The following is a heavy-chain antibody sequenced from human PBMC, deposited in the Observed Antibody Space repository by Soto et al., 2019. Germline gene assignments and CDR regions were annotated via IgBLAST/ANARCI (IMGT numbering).Heavy chain of an antibody. D-gene: IGHD6-19*01. CDR2: IYTSGST. CDR1: GASISSYY. J-gene: IGHJ4*02. Sequence: SATLSLTCSVSGASISSYYWSWIRQSAGKGLEWIGRIYTSGSTNYNPSLKSRVTLSMEKSSNQLSLKLTSVTAADTAVYFCAREGPDYRSGRTIYEEHWGKGARVSV. CDR3: AREGPDYRSGRTIYEEH. V-gene: IGHV4-4*07.